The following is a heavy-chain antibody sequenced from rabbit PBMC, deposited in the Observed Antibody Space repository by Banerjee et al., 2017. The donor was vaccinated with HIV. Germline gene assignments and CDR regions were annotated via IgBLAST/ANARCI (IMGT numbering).Heavy chain of an antibody. CDR1: GFSFSSNA. Sequence: QEQLEESGGDLVKPEGSLTLTCTASGFSFSSNAMCWVRQAPGKGLEWIGCIYTGSGGTGYATWAKGRFTISKTSSPPVTLQMTSLSAADTATYFCAREMAGTALWGQGTLVTVS. V-gene: IGHV1S45*01. D-gene: IGHD4-1*01. CDR3: AREMAGTAL. CDR2: IYTGSGGT. J-gene: IGHJ3*01.